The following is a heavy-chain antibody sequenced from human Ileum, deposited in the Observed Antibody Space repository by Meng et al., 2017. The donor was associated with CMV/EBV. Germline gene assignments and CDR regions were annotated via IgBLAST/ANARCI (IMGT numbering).Heavy chain of an antibody. CDR2: TYYRSKWYN. D-gene: IGHD2-15*01. J-gene: IGHJ4*02. Sequence: VSSNSAAWNWIRQSPSRCLEWLGRTYYRSKWYNDYALSVESRITINPDTSKNQFSLQLNSVSPEDTAVYYCARAICSGGSCYLDYWGRGTLVTVSS. CDR3: ARAICSGGSCYLDY. CDR1: VSSNSAA. V-gene: IGHV6-1*01.